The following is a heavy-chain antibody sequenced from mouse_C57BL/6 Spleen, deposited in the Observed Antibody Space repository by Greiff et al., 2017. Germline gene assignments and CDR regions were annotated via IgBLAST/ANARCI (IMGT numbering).Heavy chain of an antibody. D-gene: IGHD1-1*01. CDR3: TRDAGIYYFDY. Sequence: EVQVVESGEGLVKPGGSLKLSCAASGFTFSSYAMSWVRQTPEKRLEWVAYISSGGDYIYYADTVKGRFTISRDNARNTLYLQMSSLKSEDTAMYYCTRDAGIYYFDYWGQGTTLTVSS. J-gene: IGHJ2*01. V-gene: IGHV5-9-1*02. CDR2: ISSGGDYI. CDR1: GFTFSSYA.